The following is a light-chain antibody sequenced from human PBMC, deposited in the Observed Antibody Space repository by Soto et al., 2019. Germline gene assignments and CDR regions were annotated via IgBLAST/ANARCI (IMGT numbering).Light chain of an antibody. CDR2: GAS. J-gene: IGKJ1*01. Sequence: EIVMTQSPATLSVSPGGRATLSYRASQSVSSNLAWYQQKPGQAPRLLIYGASTRATGIPARFSGSGSGTEFTLTISSLQSEDFAVYYCQQYNNWPRTFGQGTRWIS. CDR3: QQYNNWPRT. CDR1: QSVSSN. V-gene: IGKV3-15*01.